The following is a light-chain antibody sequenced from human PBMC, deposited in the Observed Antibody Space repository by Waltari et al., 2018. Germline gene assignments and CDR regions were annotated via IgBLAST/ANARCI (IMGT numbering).Light chain of an antibody. CDR2: GAS. CDR3: QQYCTTPT. Sequence: EIVVTQSPATLSVSPGDRAILTCRTSQTLNNNLAWFQQKPGQSPRLLIYGASARASGVPARFSGSGSGTEFTLTITSLQAEDVAVYYCQQYCTTPTFGQGTKVEIK. J-gene: IGKJ1*01. CDR1: QTLNNN. V-gene: IGKV3-15*01.